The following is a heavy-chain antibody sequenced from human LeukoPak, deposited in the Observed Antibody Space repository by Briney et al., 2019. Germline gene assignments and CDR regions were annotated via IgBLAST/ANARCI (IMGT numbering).Heavy chain of an antibody. J-gene: IGHJ5*02. CDR3: ARGIMFRGVMSYFDP. CDR2: INPSGGST. V-gene: IGHV1-46*01. CDR1: GYTFTSYY. Sequence: ASVKVSCKASGYTFTSYYMHWVRQAPGQGLEWMGIINPSGGSTSYAQKFQGRVTMTRDTSTSTVYMELSSLRSEDTAVYYCARGIMFRGVMSYFDPWGQGTPVTVSS. D-gene: IGHD3-16*01.